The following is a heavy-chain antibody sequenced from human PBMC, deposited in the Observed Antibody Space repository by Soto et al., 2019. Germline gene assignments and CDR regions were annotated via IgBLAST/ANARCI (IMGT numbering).Heavy chain of an antibody. J-gene: IGHJ4*02. CDR1: GGSISSGGYY. CDR2: IYYSGST. Sequence: QVQLQESGPGLVKPSQTLSLTCTVSGGSISSGGYYWSWIRQHPGKGLEWIGYIYYSGSTYYNPSLKSRVTISVDTSKNQFSLKXXXVTAXXTAXXXXXXXXXXAAPFDYWGQGTLVTVSS. CDR3: XXXXXXAAPFDY. V-gene: IGHV4-31*03.